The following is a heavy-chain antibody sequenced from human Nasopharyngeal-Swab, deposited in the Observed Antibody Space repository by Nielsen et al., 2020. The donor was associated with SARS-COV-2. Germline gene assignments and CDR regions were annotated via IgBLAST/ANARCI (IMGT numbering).Heavy chain of an antibody. D-gene: IGHD4-17*01. V-gene: IGHV3-9*01. J-gene: IGHJ4*02. Sequence: SLKISCAASGFTFDDYAVHWVRQAPGKGLEWVSGISWNSGSIGYADSVKGRFTISRDNAKNSLYLQMNSLRAEDTALYYCAKGAVTTAVFDYWGQGTLVTVSS. CDR2: ISWNSGSI. CDR3: AKGAVTTAVFDY. CDR1: GFTFDDYA.